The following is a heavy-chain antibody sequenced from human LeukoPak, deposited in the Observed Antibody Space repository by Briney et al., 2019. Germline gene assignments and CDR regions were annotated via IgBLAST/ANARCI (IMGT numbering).Heavy chain of an antibody. D-gene: IGHD2-15*01. CDR1: GYTFTGYY. Sequence: ASVNVSCKASGYTFTGYYMHWVRQAPGQGLEWMGRINPNSGGTNYAQEFQGRVTMTRDTSISTAYMELSRLRSDDTAVYYCARDVGYCSGGSCYSEDYFDYWGQGTLVTVSS. CDR3: ARDVGYCSGGSCYSEDYFDY. V-gene: IGHV1-2*06. J-gene: IGHJ4*02. CDR2: INPNSGGT.